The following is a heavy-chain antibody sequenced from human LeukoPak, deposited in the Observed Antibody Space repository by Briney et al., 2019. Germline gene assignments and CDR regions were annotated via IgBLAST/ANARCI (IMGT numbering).Heavy chain of an antibody. V-gene: IGHV1-69*05. J-gene: IGHJ5*02. CDR1: GGPFNSYA. CDR3: ARDAGSNWFDP. CDR2: IIPIFGTA. D-gene: IGHD1-1*01. Sequence: SVKVSFKASGGPFNSYAISWVRPAPGQGLEWMGRIIPIFGTANYAQKFQGRVTITTDESTSTAYMELSSLRSEDTAVYYCARDAGSNWFDPWGQGTLVTVSS.